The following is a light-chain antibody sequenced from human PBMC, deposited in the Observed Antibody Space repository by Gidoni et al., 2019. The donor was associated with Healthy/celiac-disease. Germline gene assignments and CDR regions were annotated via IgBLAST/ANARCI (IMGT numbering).Light chain of an antibody. Sequence: DIPMTQSPSSLSASVGDRVTITCRASQSISSYLKWYQQKPGKAPKLLTYAASSLTSGVPSRFSGSGSGTDFTLTISSLQPEDVVTYYCQQSYSTVLTFGGGTKVEIK. V-gene: IGKV1-39*01. J-gene: IGKJ4*01. CDR3: QQSYSTVLT. CDR2: AAS. CDR1: QSISSY.